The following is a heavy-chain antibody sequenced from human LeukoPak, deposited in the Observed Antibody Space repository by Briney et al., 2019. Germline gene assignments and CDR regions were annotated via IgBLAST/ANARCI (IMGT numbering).Heavy chain of an antibody. CDR2: IYPGDSDT. D-gene: IGHD3-10*01. J-gene: IGHJ5*02. Sequence: GESLKISCKGSGYNFSKYWIGWVRQMPGKGLEWMGIIYPGDSDTRYSPSFQGQVTMSADKSVNTAYLQWSSLKASDTAMYYCARHLANVRWGVNPRWFDPWGQGTLVTVSS. V-gene: IGHV5-51*01. CDR1: GYNFSKYW. CDR3: ARHLANVRWGVNPRWFDP.